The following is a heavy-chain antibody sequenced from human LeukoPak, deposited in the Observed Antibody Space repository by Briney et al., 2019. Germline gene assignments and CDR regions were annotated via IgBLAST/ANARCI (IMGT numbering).Heavy chain of an antibody. CDR2: INPKSGGRDT. CDR3: AKGHYDGDHPHYDGGSVDS. CDR1: EYTFTDYY. J-gene: IGHJ4*02. D-gene: IGHD2-21*01. Sequence: GASVKVSCKALEYTFTDYYIHWVRQAPGQGLEWMGWINPKSGGRDTNYAQKFRGRVTMTTDTSISTAYMELSRLRSDDTAVYFCAKGHYDGDHPHYDGGSVDSWGQGTHMTVSP. V-gene: IGHV1-2*02.